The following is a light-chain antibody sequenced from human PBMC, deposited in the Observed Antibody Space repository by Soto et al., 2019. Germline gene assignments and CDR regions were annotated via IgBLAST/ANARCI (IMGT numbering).Light chain of an antibody. Sequence: DIVMTQSPDSLAVSLGERATINCKSSQSVLYSSNNKNYLAWYQQKPGQPPNLLIYWASTRESGVPDRFSGSGSGTDFTLTISSLQAEDGAVYYCQQYYSTPTWTFGQGTKVEIK. CDR2: WAS. J-gene: IGKJ1*01. CDR3: QQYYSTPTWT. V-gene: IGKV4-1*01. CDR1: QSVLYSSNNKNY.